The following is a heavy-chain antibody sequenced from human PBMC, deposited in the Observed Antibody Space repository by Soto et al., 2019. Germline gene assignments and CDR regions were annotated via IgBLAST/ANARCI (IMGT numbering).Heavy chain of an antibody. CDR2: INAGNGIT. D-gene: IGHD3-9*01. Sequence: ASVKVSCKASGYTFTSYAMHWVRQAPGQRLEWMGWINAGNGITKYSQKFQGRVTITRDTSASTAYMELSSLRSEDTAVYYCARDPLRYFDWSLGIAYWGQGTLVTVSS. CDR3: ARDPLRYFDWSLGIAY. CDR1: GYTFTSYA. J-gene: IGHJ4*02. V-gene: IGHV1-3*01.